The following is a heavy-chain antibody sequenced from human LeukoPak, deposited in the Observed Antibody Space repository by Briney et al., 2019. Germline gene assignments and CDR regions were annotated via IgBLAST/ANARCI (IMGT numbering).Heavy chain of an antibody. CDR3: ARDTHCSGGSCYSFDY. CDR1: GYTFTGYY. Sequence: ASVKVSCKASGYTFTGYYMHWVRQAPGQGLEWMGIINPSGGSTSYAQKFQGRVTMTRDTSTSTVYMELSSLRSEDTAVYYCARDTHCSGGSCYSFDYWSQGTLVTVSS. V-gene: IGHV1-46*01. J-gene: IGHJ4*02. CDR2: INPSGGST. D-gene: IGHD2-15*01.